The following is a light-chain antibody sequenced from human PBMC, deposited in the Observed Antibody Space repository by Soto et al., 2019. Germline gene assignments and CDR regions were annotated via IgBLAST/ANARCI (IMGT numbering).Light chain of an antibody. V-gene: IGKV1-39*01. CDR3: QQGYSTPYT. CDR2: AAS. J-gene: IGKJ2*01. Sequence: DIQMTQSPSSLSASVGDRVTITCRASQSIDSYLSWYQQKPGKAPKLLIFAASSLQSGVPSRFSGSESGTDFTLTIDSLQPADFATYYCQQGYSTPYTFGQGTALEIK. CDR1: QSIDSY.